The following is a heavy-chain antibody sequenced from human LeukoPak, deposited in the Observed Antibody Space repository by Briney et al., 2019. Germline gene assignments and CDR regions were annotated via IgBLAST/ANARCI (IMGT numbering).Heavy chain of an antibody. CDR1: GFTFSSYA. CDR2: IRSKAYGGTA. CDR3: TREIRYFDWFQADY. D-gene: IGHD3-9*01. Sequence: GGSLRLSCAGSGFTFSSYAMSWVRQAPGKGLEWVGFIRSKAYGGTAEYAASVKGRFTISRDDSKSVAYLQMDSLKTEDTAVYYCTREIRYFDWFQADYWGQGTLVTVSS. V-gene: IGHV3-49*04. J-gene: IGHJ4*02.